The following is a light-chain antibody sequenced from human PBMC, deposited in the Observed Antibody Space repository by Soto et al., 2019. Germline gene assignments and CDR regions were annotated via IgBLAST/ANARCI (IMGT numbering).Light chain of an antibody. CDR1: QSVPRQ. CDR2: DIY. CDR3: HDRSHGPRST. Sequence: EIVLTQSPATLSLSPGESATLSCRASQSVPRQFAWYQQRPGQAPRLLIYDIYYRDTGIPARFSGSGSGTDFTLTISSLEPEDSAVYYCHDRSHGPRSTFGQGTKLEIK. V-gene: IGKV3-11*01. J-gene: IGKJ2*02.